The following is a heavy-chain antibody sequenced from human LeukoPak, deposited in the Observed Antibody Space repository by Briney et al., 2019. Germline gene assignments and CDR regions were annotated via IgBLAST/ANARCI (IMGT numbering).Heavy chain of an antibody. CDR1: GFTFSSYD. D-gene: IGHD2-15*01. CDR2: IGTAGDT. Sequence: GGSLRLSCAASGFTFSSYDMHWVRQATGKGLEWVSAIGTAGDTYYPGSVKGRFNISRENAKNSLYLQMNSLRAGDTAVYYCARGGNRYCSGGSCYMFDYWGQGTLVTVSS. CDR3: ARGGNRYCSGGSCYMFDY. V-gene: IGHV3-13*01. J-gene: IGHJ4*02.